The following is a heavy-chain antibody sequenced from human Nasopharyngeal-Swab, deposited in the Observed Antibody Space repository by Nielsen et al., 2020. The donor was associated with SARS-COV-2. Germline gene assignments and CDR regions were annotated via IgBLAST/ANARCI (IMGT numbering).Heavy chain of an antibody. CDR1: GFTFSSYA. CDR2: ISYDGSNK. J-gene: IGHJ4*02. CDR3: ARPYSGSYWSYFDY. D-gene: IGHD1-26*01. V-gene: IGHV3-30-3*01. Sequence: GGSLRLSCAASGFTFSSYAMHWVRQAPGKGLEWVAVISYDGSNKYYADSVKGRFIISRDNSKNTLYLQMNSLRAEDTAVYYCARPYSGSYWSYFDYWGQGTLVTVSS.